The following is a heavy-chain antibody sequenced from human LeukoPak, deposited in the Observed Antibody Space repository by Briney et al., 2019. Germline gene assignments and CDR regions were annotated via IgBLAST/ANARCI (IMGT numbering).Heavy chain of an antibody. CDR1: GGSISSGDYS. Sequence: PSQTLSLTCAVSGGSISSGDYSWSWIRQPPGKGLEWIGYIYHSGSTYYNPSLKSRVTISVDTSKNQFSLKLSSVTAADTAVYYCARGGHYDILTGYPKDNWFDPWGQGTLVTVSS. D-gene: IGHD3-9*01. V-gene: IGHV4-30-2*01. CDR3: ARGGHYDILTGYPKDNWFDP. CDR2: IYHSGST. J-gene: IGHJ5*02.